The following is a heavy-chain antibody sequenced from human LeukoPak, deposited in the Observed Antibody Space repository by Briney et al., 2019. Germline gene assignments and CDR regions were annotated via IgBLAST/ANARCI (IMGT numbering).Heavy chain of an antibody. Sequence: GGSLRLSCAASGFTFSSYAMSWVRQAPGKGLEWVSAISGGGGSTYYADSVRGLFTIFRDNSKNTLYLQMNSLRAEDTAVYYCAREVPEFDLWGCGTLVTVSS. CDR1: GFTFSSYA. D-gene: IGHD2-2*01. CDR3: AREVPEFDL. CDR2: ISGGGGST. J-gene: IGHJ2*01. V-gene: IGHV3-23*01.